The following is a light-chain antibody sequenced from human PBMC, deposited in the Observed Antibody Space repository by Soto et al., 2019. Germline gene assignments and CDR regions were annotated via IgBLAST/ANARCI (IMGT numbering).Light chain of an antibody. J-gene: IGLJ1*01. CDR2: DVS. CDR1: SSDVGGYNY. V-gene: IGLV2-14*01. CDR3: SSYTSSSLHV. Sequence: QSALTQPPSASGSPGQSVTISCTGTSSDVGGYNYVSWYQQHPGKAPKLMIYDVSNRPSGVSYRFSGSKSGNTASLTTSGLQAEDEADYYCSSYTSSSLHVFGTGTKVTVL.